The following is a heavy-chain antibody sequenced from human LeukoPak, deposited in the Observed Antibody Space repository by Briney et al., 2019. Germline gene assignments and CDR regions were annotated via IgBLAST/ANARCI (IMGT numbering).Heavy chain of an antibody. J-gene: IGHJ4*02. V-gene: IGHV3-66*01. D-gene: IGHD5-24*01. Sequence: GGSLRLSCAASGFTVSSNYMSWVRQAPGKGLEWVSVIYSGGSTYYADSVKGRFTISRDNSKNTLYLQMNSLRPEDTAMYYCAKDRDSLFDYWGQGTLVTVSS. CDR2: IYSGGST. CDR1: GFTVSSNY. CDR3: AKDRDSLFDY.